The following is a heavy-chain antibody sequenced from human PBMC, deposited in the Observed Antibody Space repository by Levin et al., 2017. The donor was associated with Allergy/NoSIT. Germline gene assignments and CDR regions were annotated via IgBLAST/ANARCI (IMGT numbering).Heavy chain of an antibody. V-gene: IGHV3-23*01. J-gene: IGHJ3*02. CDR3: AKFARPAVVYDSSDAYDI. CDR1: RFTFSNYA. CDR2: IHDSGRYT. Sequence: GESLKISCAASRFTFSNYAMSWVRQAPGNGLEWVSGIHDSGRYTYYADSVKGRFTISRDNSKNTVYLQMNSLRAEDTAVYYCAKFARPAVVYDSSDAYDIWGQGTMVTVSS. D-gene: IGHD3-22*01.